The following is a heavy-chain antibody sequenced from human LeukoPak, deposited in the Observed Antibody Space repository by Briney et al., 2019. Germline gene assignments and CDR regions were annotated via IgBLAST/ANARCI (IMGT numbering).Heavy chain of an antibody. CDR1: GYTFTCYY. J-gene: IGHJ6*03. CDR3: ARERPTFGVAARTYYYMDV. CDR2: INPNSGGT. D-gene: IGHD3-3*01. V-gene: IGHV1-2*02. Sequence: ASVKVSCKASGYTFTCYYMHWVRQAPGQGLEWMGWINPNSGGTNYAQKFKGRVTMTRDTSISTAYMELSRLRSDDTAVYYCARERPTFGVAARTYYYMDVWGKGTTVTVSS.